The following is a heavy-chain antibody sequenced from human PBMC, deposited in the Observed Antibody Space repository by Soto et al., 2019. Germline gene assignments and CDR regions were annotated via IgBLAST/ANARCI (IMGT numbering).Heavy chain of an antibody. CDR2: IIPVIGTQ. V-gene: IGHV1-69*01. D-gene: IGHD3-10*01. Sequence: QVQLVQSGAEVKKPGSSVKVSCKASGDTLSTYAISWVRQAPGQGLQWMGGIIPVIGTQNYAQKFQGRVTITADESTSTAYMELSSLRSEDTAVYYCARGPIVRGVALYGMDVWGQGTMVTVSS. CDR3: ARGPIVRGVALYGMDV. J-gene: IGHJ6*02. CDR1: GDTLSTYA.